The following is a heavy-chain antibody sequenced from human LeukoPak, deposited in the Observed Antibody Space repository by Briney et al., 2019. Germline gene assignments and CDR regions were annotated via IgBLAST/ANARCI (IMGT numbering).Heavy chain of an antibody. J-gene: IGHJ4*02. CDR1: GFTFSDFW. CDR2: IKEEGSEI. Sequence: GGSLRLSCAASGFTFSDFWMTWVRQAPGKGQEWVAYIKEEGSEIYYVDSVKGRFTISRDNAKNSLYLQMNSLRAEDTAVYYCARGVYHFDYWGQGTLVTVSS. CDR3: ARGVYHFDY. V-gene: IGHV3-7*01. D-gene: IGHD2-2*01.